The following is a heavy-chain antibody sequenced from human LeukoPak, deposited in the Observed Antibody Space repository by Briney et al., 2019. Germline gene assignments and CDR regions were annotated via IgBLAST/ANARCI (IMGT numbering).Heavy chain of an antibody. V-gene: IGHV3-48*03. CDR2: ISTSGGTI. CDR1: GXLFSSYE. Sequence: GGSLRLSCAASGXLFSSYEMNWVRQAPGKGQEWVSYISTSGGTIYYADSVKGRFTISRDNAKNSLYLQMNSLRAEDTAVYYCARDSYYGGTQDYWGQGTLVTVSS. D-gene: IGHD4-23*01. J-gene: IGHJ4*02. CDR3: ARDSYYGGTQDY.